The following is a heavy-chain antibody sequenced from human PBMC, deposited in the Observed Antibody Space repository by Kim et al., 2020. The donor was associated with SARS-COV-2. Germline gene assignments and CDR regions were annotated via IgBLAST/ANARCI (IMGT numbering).Heavy chain of an antibody. Sequence: QGRVTMTRDTSTSTVYMELSSLRSEDTAVYYCARDLIGIYYYYYYYGMDVWGQGTTVTVSS. V-gene: IGHV1-46*01. J-gene: IGHJ6*02. D-gene: IGHD2-21*01. CDR3: ARDLIGIYYYYYYYGMDV.